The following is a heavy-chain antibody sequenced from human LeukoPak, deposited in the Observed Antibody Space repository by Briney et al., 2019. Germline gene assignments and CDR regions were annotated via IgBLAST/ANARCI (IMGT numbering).Heavy chain of an antibody. D-gene: IGHD3-3*01. V-gene: IGHV1-69*05. CDR2: IIPIFGTA. CDR3: ARAGLDYDFWSGYYSYFDY. J-gene: IGHJ4*02. CDR1: GGTFSSYA. Sequence: SVKVSCKASGGTFSSYAISWVRQAPGQGLEWMGGIIPIFGTANYAQKFQGRVTITTDESTSTAYMELSSLRSEDTDVYYCARAGLDYDFWSGYYSYFDYWGQGTLVTVSS.